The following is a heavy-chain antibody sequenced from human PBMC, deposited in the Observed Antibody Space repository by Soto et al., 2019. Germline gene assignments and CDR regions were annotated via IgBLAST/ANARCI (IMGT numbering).Heavy chain of an antibody. D-gene: IGHD3-10*01. J-gene: IGHJ4*02. CDR1: GFTFSSYG. V-gene: IGHV3-33*01. CDR2: IWYDGSNK. Sequence: QVQLVESGGGVVQPGRSLRLSCAASGFTFSSYGMHWVRQAPGKGLEWVAVIWYDGSNKYYADSVKGRFTISRDNSKNPLYLQMNSLRAEDTAVYYCARAGAPHYGSGSYLIWGQGTLVTVSS. CDR3: ARAGAPHYGSGSYLI.